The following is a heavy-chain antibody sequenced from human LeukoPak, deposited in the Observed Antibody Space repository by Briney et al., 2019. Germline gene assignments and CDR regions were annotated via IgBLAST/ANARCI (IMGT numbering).Heavy chain of an antibody. CDR1: GYTFTGYY. Sequence: ASVKVSCKTSGYTFTGYYMHWVRQAPGQGLEWMGWINPNSGGTNYAQKFQGRVTMTRDTSISTAYMEMSSLTSDDTAVYYCARSARHCNNGVCFTDYYIDLWGKGTTVIVSS. J-gene: IGHJ6*03. CDR2: INPNSGGT. D-gene: IGHD2-8*01. V-gene: IGHV1-2*02. CDR3: ARSARHCNNGVCFTDYYIDL.